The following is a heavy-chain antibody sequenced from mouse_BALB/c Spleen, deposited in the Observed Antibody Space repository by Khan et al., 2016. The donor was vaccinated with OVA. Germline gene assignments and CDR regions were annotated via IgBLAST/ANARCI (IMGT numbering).Heavy chain of an antibody. D-gene: IGHD2-1*01. CDR1: GFTFSSYG. CDR2: INTNVGST. Sequence: EVHLVESGGGLVQPGGSLKLSCAASGFTFSSYGMSWVRQTPDKRLELVATINTNVGSTYYPDSVKGRLTISRDNAKNTLYLQMSSLKSEDTAMYYCARVGIIYYGNYAYYFDYWGQGTTLTVSS. J-gene: IGHJ2*01. CDR3: ARVGIIYYGNYAYYFDY. V-gene: IGHV5-6-3*01.